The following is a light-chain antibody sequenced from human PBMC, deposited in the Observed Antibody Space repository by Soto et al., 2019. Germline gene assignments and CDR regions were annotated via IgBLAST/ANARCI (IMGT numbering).Light chain of an antibody. CDR1: QSVSSN. CDR3: QQYNNWPPLT. V-gene: IGKV3-15*01. CDR2: GAS. Sequence: EIVMTQSPATLSVSPGERATLSCRASQSVSSNLACYQQKPGQAPRLLLYGASTRATGIPARFSGTGSGTEFTLTISSLQSEDFTVYYCQQYNNWPPLTFGQGTRLEIK. J-gene: IGKJ5*01.